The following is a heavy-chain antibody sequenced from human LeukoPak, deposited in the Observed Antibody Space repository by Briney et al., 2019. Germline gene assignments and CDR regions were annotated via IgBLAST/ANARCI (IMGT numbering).Heavy chain of an antibody. Sequence: SETLSLTCTVSGGSISTSSYYWGWLRQPPGKGLEWIGNMHYSGRTYYNPSLKSRVTISLDTSKNQFSLKLSSVTAADTAVYYCARSRGYTDGQTIDYWGQGTLVTVSS. CDR1: GGSISTSSYY. V-gene: IGHV4-39*07. J-gene: IGHJ4*02. CDR3: ARSRGYTDGQTIDY. D-gene: IGHD5-18*01. CDR2: MHYSGRT.